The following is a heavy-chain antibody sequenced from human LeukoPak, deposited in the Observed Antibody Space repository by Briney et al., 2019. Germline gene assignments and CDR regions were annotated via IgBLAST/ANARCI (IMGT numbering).Heavy chain of an antibody. CDR3: AKDGYYYDSSGYFDFDY. V-gene: IGHV3-23*01. J-gene: IGHJ4*02. CDR2: ISGSGGST. Sequence: QPGGSLRLSCAASGFTFSSYAMSWVRQAPGKGLEWVSAISGSGGSTYYADSVKGRFTISRDNSKNTLYLQMNSLRAEDTAVYYCAKDGYYYDSSGYFDFDYWGQGTLVTVSS. D-gene: IGHD3-22*01. CDR1: GFTFSSYA.